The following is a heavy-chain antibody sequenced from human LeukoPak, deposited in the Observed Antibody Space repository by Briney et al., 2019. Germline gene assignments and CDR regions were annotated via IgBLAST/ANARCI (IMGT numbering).Heavy chain of an antibody. CDR3: AKSPRPRTVTTIFDY. D-gene: IGHD4-17*01. CDR2: IKQDGSEK. Sequence: GGSLRLSCAASGFTFSSYWMDWVRQAPGKGLEWVANIKQDGSEKYYVDSVKGRFTISRDNSKNTLYLQMNSLRAEDTAVYYCAKSPRPRTVTTIFDYWGQGTLVTVSS. CDR1: GFTFSSYW. V-gene: IGHV3-7*02. J-gene: IGHJ4*02.